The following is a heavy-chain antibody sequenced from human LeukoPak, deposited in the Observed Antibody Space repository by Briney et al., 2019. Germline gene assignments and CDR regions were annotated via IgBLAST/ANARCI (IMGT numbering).Heavy chain of an antibody. CDR2: ISGSGGST. Sequence: GGSLRLSCAASGFTFSNYVMTWVRQGPGKGLEWVSGISGSGGSTYYADSVKGRFTISRDNSKNTLYLQMNSLRAEDTAVYYCAKSQWELLLGNYWGQGTLVTVSS. J-gene: IGHJ4*02. V-gene: IGHV3-23*01. D-gene: IGHD1-26*01. CDR3: AKSQWELLLGNY. CDR1: GFTFSNYV.